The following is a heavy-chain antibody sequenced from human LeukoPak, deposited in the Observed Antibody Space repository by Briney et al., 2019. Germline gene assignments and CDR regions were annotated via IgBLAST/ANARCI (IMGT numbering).Heavy chain of an antibody. CDR3: ARGDTSFDY. J-gene: IGHJ4*02. Sequence: SVKVSCKASGGTFSSYAISWVRQAPGQGLEWTGRIIPILGIANYAQKFQGRVTITADKSTSTAYMELSSLRSEDTAVYYCARGDTSFDYWGQGTLVTVSS. D-gene: IGHD5-18*01. CDR1: GGTFSSYA. CDR2: IIPILGIA. V-gene: IGHV1-69*04.